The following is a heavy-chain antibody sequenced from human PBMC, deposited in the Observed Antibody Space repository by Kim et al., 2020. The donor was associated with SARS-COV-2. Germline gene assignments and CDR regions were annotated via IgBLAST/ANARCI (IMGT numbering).Heavy chain of an antibody. V-gene: IGHV4-39*01. D-gene: IGHD2-15*01. Sequence: SETLSLTCSVSGGSFTRSSFYWAWIRQPPGMGLEWIGSMYYSANTYYNPSLESRVTMSVDTSKNTFSLNPTSVTAADAGVYYCARHGGECSRETCSSHWFDPWGQGTLVTVSS. J-gene: IGHJ5*02. CDR3: ARHGGECSRETCSSHWFDP. CDR2: MYYSANT. CDR1: GGSFTRSSFY.